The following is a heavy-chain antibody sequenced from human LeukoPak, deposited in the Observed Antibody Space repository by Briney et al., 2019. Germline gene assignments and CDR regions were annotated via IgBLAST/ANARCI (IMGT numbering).Heavy chain of an antibody. V-gene: IGHV3-21*01. CDR3: QSSGSLEHCYFDL. CDR2: ISSSSCYI. J-gene: IGHJ2*01. D-gene: IGHD3-22*01. Sequence: GGAVRLSCAASGFTFSSYSMNWVGQAPGKGGEGVSSISSSSCYISYADSVTVPFTTSRDNANNSLYLQMTSLRAECTSVYYCQSSGSLEHCYFDLWGPGTLVTVSS. CDR1: GFTFSSYS.